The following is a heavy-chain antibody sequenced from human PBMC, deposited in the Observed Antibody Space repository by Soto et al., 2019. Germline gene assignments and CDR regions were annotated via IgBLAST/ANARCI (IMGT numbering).Heavy chain of an antibody. CDR2: ISAYNGNT. Sequence: QIRLVQSGPEVKKPGASMKVSCKTSGYTFTNYGINWVRQAPGQGLEWMGWISAYNGNTNYAQSLQGRVTMTTDTFSNIAYMELRSLRLDDTAVYYCARGTFAPNGSSDYWGQGTLVTVSS. CDR3: ARGTFAPNGSSDY. V-gene: IGHV1-18*01. CDR1: GYTFTNYG. D-gene: IGHD6-6*01. J-gene: IGHJ4*02.